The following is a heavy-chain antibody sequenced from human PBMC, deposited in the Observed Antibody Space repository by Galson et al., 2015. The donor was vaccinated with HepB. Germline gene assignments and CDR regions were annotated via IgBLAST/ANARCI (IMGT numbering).Heavy chain of an antibody. D-gene: IGHD2/OR15-2a*01. J-gene: IGHJ5*02. CDR3: ARPIISSDVSGFDP. CDR1: SDSISSANNY. V-gene: IGHV4-39*01. CDR2: VNYSGAT. Sequence: ETLSLTCTVSSDSISSANNYWSWIRQAPGGRLEYIGSVNYSGATYYNPSFKSRVSMSVDTSRNQFSLKLNSVTAADTAVYYCARPIISSDVSGFDPWGQGTMVTVSS.